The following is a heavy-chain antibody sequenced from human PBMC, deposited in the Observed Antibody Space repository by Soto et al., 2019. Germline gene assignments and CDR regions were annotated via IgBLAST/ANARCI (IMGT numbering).Heavy chain of an antibody. D-gene: IGHD6-13*01. CDR1: GFTFSSYS. CDR3: ARQPDRIAQNRWCGP. J-gene: IGHJ5*02. CDR2: IRSSSSTI. V-gene: IGHV3-48*01. Sequence: GGSLRLSCAASGFTFSSYSMNWFRQAPGKGLEWVSYIRSSSSTIYYADSVKGRFTISRDNAKNSLYLQMNSLRAEATAVYYCARQPDRIAQNRWCGPWGQGTRVTVSS.